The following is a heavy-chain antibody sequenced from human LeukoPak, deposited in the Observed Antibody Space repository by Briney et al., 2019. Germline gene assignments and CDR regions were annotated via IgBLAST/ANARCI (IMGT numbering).Heavy chain of an antibody. CDR2: IYYSGST. Sequence: SETLSLTCTVSGGSISSSSYYWGWIRQPPGKGLEWIGSIYYSGSTYYNPSLKSRVTISVDTSKNQFSLKLSSVTAADTAVYYCARSPSYYYDSSGYYCDYWGQGTLVTVSS. CDR3: ARSPSYYYDSSGYYCDY. D-gene: IGHD3-22*01. CDR1: GGSISSSSYY. V-gene: IGHV4-39*07. J-gene: IGHJ4*02.